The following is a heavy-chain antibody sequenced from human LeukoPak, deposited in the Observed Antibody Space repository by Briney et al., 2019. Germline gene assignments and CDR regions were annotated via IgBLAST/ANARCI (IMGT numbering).Heavy chain of an antibody. Sequence: GGSLRLSCAASGFTFSDFWMSWVRQAPGKGLEWVANIKEDGSEKNCVDSVKGRFTISRDNAKNSLYLQMNSLRAEDTAVYYCARDAKWFDPWGQGTLVTVSS. J-gene: IGHJ5*02. CDR2: IKEDGSEK. CDR3: ARDAKWFDP. CDR1: GFTFSDFW. V-gene: IGHV3-7*03.